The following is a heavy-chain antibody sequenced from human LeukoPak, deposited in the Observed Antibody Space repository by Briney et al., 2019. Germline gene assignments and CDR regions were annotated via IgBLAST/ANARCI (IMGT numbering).Heavy chain of an antibody. CDR2: IWYDGSNK. J-gene: IGHJ4*02. CDR3: ARNSGWELVPLYYFDY. D-gene: IGHD1-26*01. CDR1: GFTFSSYG. V-gene: IGHV3-33*01. Sequence: PGGSLRLSCAASGFTFSSYGMHWVRQAPGKGLEWVAVIWYDGSNKYYADSVKGRFTISRDNSKNTLYLQMNSLRAEDTAVYYCARNSGWELVPLYYFDYWGQGTLVTVSS.